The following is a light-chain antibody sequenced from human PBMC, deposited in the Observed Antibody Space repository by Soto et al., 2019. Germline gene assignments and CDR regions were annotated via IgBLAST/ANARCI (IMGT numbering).Light chain of an antibody. Sequence: DIVLTQSPAKLSLSPGERATLSCRASQSVGSYLAWYQQKPGQAPRLLIYDASNRATGIPARFSGSGSGTEFTLTISSLQSEESAVYHCKQYNKWPLTVGGGTKVAI. V-gene: IGKV3-11*01. CDR3: KQYNKWPLT. CDR1: QSVGSY. J-gene: IGKJ4*01. CDR2: DAS.